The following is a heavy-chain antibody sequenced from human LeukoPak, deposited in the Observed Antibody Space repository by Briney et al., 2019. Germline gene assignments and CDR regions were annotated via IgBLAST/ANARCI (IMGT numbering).Heavy chain of an antibody. CDR3: ARDREYCSSTSCYRIWMDV. D-gene: IGHD2-2*01. V-gene: IGHV4-4*07. Sequence: SETLSLTCTVPGGSISSYYWSWIRQPAGKGLEWIGRIYTSGSTNYNPSLKSRVTMSVDTSKNQFSLKLSSVTAADTAVYYCARDREYCSSTSCYRIWMDVWGQGTTVTVSS. J-gene: IGHJ6*02. CDR2: IYTSGST. CDR1: GGSISSYY.